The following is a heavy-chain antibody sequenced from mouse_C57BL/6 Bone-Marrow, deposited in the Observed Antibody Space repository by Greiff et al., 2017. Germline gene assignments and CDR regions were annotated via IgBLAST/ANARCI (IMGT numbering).Heavy chain of an antibody. CDR1: GFTFSSYA. V-gene: IGHV5-4*01. CDR3: ARDRVITTVVATPAWFAY. Sequence: EVQRVESGGGLVKPGGSLKLSCAASGFTFSSYAMSWVRQTPEKRLEWVATISDGGSYTYYPDNVKGRFTISRDNAKNNLYLQMSHLKSDDTAMYYCARDRVITTVVATPAWFAYWGQGTLVTVSA. J-gene: IGHJ3*01. D-gene: IGHD1-1*01. CDR2: ISDGGSYT.